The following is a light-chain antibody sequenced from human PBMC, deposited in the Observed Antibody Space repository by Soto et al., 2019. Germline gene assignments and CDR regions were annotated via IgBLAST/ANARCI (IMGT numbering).Light chain of an antibody. J-gene: IGLJ1*01. Sequence: QSVLTQPPSVSGAPGQRVTISGTGSSSNIGAGYDVHWYQQLPGTDPKLLIYGNSNRPSGVPDRFSGSKSGTSASLAITGLQAEDEADYYCQSFDSSLSLYVFGTGTQLTVL. CDR1: SSNIGAGYD. CDR2: GNS. V-gene: IGLV1-40*01. CDR3: QSFDSSLSLYV.